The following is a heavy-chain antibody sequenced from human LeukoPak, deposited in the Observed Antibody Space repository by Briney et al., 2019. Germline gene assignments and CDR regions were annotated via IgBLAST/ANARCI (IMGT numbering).Heavy chain of an antibody. CDR3: ARDSVAGTTVYSFDY. J-gene: IGHJ4*02. V-gene: IGHV1-2*02. CDR1: GYTFTGYY. CDR2: INPNSGGT. Sequence: ASVTVSCKASGYTFTGYYMHWVRQAAGQGLEWMGWINPNSGGTNYAQKFQGRVTMTRDTSISTAYMELSRLRSDDTAVYYCARDSVAGTTVYSFDYWGQGTLVTVSS. D-gene: IGHD6-19*01.